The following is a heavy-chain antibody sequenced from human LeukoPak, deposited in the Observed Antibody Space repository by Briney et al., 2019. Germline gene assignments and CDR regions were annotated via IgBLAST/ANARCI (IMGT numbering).Heavy chain of an antibody. J-gene: IGHJ5*02. D-gene: IGHD2-2*01. V-gene: IGHV4-34*01. Sequence: SETLSLTCAVYGGSFSGYYWSWIRQPPGKGLEWIGETNHSGSTNYNPSLKSRVTISVDTSKNQFSLKLSSVTAADTAVYYCARRYCSSTSCYVYWFDPWGQGTLVTVSS. CDR1: GGSFSGYY. CDR2: TNHSGST. CDR3: ARRYCSSTSCYVYWFDP.